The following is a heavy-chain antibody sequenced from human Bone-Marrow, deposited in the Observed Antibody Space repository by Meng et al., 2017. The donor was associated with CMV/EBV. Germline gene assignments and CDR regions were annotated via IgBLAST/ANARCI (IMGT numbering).Heavy chain of an antibody. CDR1: GGSISSYY. J-gene: IGHJ4*02. V-gene: IGHV4-59*12. Sequence: SETLSLTCTVSGGSISSYYWSWIRQPPGKGLEWIGSIYYSGSTYYNPSLKSRVTISVDTSKNQFSLKLSSVTAADTAVYYCASGLLRFLINCGQGTLVTVSS. CDR2: IYYSGST. CDR3: ASGLLRFLIN. D-gene: IGHD3-3*01.